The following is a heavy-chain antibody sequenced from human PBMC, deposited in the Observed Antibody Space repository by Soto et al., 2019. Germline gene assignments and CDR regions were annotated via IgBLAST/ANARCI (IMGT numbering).Heavy chain of an antibody. J-gene: IGHJ4*02. CDR3: ARGPKYFDSVDS. CDR1: GGSMSSYY. D-gene: IGHD3-9*01. V-gene: IGHV4-34*01. CDR2: INHGST. Sequence: NPSETLSLTCTVSGGSMSSYYWSWFRRPPGKGLEWIAEINHGSTNYNPSLKSRVTISEDTYKNQISLKLRFVTAADTAVYYCARGPKYFDSVDSWGQGTLVTVSS.